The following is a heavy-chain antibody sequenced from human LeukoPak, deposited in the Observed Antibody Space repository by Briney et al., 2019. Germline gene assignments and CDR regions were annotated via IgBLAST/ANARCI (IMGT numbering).Heavy chain of an antibody. D-gene: IGHD3-22*01. CDR1: GGSISSSSYY. J-gene: IGHJ4*02. V-gene: IGHV4-39*07. CDR3: ARGGYYYDSSGYSVVDY. CDR2: IYYSGST. Sequence: PSETLSLTCTVSGGSISSSSYYWGWIRQPPGKGLEWIGSIYYSGSTYYNPSLKSRVTISVDTSKNQFSLKLSSVTAADTAVYYCARGGYYYDSSGYSVVDYWGQGTLVTVSS.